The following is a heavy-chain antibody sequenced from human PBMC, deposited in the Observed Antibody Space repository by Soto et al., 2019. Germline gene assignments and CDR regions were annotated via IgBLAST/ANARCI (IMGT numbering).Heavy chain of an antibody. CDR1: GDIVSSSTAA. CDR2: TYYTSKWNN. D-gene: IGHD1-1*01. CDR3: ARDLSYPAGTGQLVD. Sequence: SQTLSLTCAISGDIVSSSTAAWIWIRQSPSRGLEWLGRTYYTSKWNNDYALSVKSRITITPDTSKKQFSLHLNSVTPEDTAVYYCARDLSYPAGTGQLVDWGQGTLVTVSS. J-gene: IGHJ4*02. V-gene: IGHV6-1*01.